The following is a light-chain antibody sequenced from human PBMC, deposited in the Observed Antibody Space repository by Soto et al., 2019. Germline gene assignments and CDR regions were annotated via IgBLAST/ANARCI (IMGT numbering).Light chain of an antibody. CDR1: SSDVGGYNY. CDR2: DVS. CDR3: SSYTRSRTRV. J-gene: IGLJ1*01. V-gene: IGLV2-14*01. Sequence: QSVLTQPASVSGSPGQSITISCTGTSSDVGGYNYVSWYQQHPGKAPKLMIYDVSDRPSGVSNRFSGSKSGNTASLTISGLQADDEADYYCSSYTRSRTRVFGAGTKVTVL.